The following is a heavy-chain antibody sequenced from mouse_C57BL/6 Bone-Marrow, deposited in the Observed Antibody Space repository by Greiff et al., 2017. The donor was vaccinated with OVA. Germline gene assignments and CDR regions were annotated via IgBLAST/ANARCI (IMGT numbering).Heavy chain of an antibody. CDR3: ARAEDLLWPLFAY. D-gene: IGHD2-1*01. V-gene: IGHV1-64*01. CDR1: GYTFTSYW. CDR2: IHPNSGST. Sequence: QVHVKQPGAELVKPGASVKLSCKASGYTFTSYWMHWVKQRPGQGLEWIGMIHPNSGSTNYNEKFKSKATLTVDKSSSTAYMQLSSLTSEDSAVYYCARAEDLLWPLFAYWGQGTLVTVSA. J-gene: IGHJ3*01.